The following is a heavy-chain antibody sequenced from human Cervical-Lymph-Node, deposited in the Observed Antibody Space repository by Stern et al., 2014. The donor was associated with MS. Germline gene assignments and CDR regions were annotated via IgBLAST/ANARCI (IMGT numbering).Heavy chain of an antibody. V-gene: IGHV4-59*08. CDR3: ARHGCSGGSCPGYFDY. J-gene: IGHJ4*02. D-gene: IGHD2-15*01. Sequence: QVQLQESGPGLVKPSETLSLTCTVSGGSISSYYWSWIRQPPGKGLEWIGYIYYSGRTNYNPSLQSRVTLSVGTSKNTFALNLSSVTAADTAVYYCARHGCSGGSCPGYFDYWGQGTLVTVSS. CDR2: IYYSGRT. CDR1: GGSISSYY.